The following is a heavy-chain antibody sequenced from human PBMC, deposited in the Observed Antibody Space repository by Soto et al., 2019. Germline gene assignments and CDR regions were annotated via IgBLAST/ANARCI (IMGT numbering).Heavy chain of an antibody. CDR2: ISDSGGTT. Sequence: EVQLLESGGGLVQPGGSLRLSCAASGFTFSTYAMSWLRQTPGKGLEWVSGISDSGGTTYYADSVKGRFTISRDNSKNTLFLHMRALRADDTAVYYCAKTYRREQQPRQYNWLDPWVHGTLVTVSS. J-gene: IGHJ5*02. D-gene: IGHD6-13*01. CDR3: AKTYRREQQPRQYNWLDP. CDR1: GFTFSTYA. V-gene: IGHV3-23*01.